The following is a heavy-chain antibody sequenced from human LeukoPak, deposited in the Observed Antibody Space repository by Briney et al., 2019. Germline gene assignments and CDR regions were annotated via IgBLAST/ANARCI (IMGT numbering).Heavy chain of an antibody. CDR1: GFTFSSYA. J-gene: IGHJ6*03. CDR3: AKDLIKVGPTRFRNYYYYMDV. D-gene: IGHD1-26*01. Sequence: GGSLRLSCAASGFTFSSYAMSWVRQAPGKGLEWISNISGSGGRTYYADSVKGRFTISRDNSKNTLYLQMNSLRAEDTALYYCAKDLIKVGPTRFRNYYYYMDVWGKGTTVTVSS. V-gene: IGHV3-23*01. CDR2: ISGSGGRT.